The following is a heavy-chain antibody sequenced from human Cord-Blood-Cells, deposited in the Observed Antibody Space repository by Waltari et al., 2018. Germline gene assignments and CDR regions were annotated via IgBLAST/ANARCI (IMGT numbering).Heavy chain of an antibody. CDR2: ISSSGSTI. J-gene: IGHJ4*02. V-gene: IGHV3-48*03. Sequence: VPETPGKGLEWVSYISSSGSTIYYAEPVKGRFTSSRDNAKNSLYLQMNSLRAEDTAVYYCARDDSSSWYYFDYWGQGTLVTVSS. D-gene: IGHD6-13*01. CDR3: ARDDSSSWYYFDY.